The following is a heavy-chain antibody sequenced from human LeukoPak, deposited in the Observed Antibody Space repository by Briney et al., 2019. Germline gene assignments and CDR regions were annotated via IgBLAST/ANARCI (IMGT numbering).Heavy chain of an antibody. Sequence: HGESLKMSCKGSGYSFTSYWIGWVRQMPGKGLEWMGIIYPGDSDTRYSPSFQGQVTISADKSISTAYLQWSSLKASDTAIYYCARRGVTLNRYFDLWGRGTLVTVSS. V-gene: IGHV5-51*01. CDR2: IYPGDSDT. CDR1: GYSFTSYW. D-gene: IGHD2-21*02. CDR3: ARRGVTLNRYFDL. J-gene: IGHJ2*01.